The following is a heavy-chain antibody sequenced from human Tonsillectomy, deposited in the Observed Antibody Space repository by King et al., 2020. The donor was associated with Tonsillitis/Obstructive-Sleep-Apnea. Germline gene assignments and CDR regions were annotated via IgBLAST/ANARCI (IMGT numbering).Heavy chain of an antibody. D-gene: IGHD6-19*01. CDR3: AREGNAVADSVGAFDN. J-gene: IGHJ3*02. Sequence: VQLVQSGAEVKKPGSSVKVSCKASGGTFSSYSISWVRQSPGQGLEWMGGIIPIYGTANYAQKFQGRVTITADESTSPAYMELSSLRSEDTAVYYCAREGNAVADSVGAFDNWGQGTMVTVSS. V-gene: IGHV1-69*12. CDR2: IIPIYGTA. CDR1: GGTFSSYS.